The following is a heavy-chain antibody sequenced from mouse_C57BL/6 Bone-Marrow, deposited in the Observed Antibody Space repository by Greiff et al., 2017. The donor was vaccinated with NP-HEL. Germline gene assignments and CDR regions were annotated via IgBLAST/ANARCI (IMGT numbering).Heavy chain of an antibody. CDR1: GYTFTSYW. V-gene: IGHV1-69*01. J-gene: IGHJ2*01. CDR3: GRNDY. Sequence: QVQLQQPGAELVMPGASVKLSCKASGYTFTSYWMHWVKQRPGQGLEWIGEIDPSDSYTNYNQKFKGKSTLTVDKSSSTAYMQLRSLTSEDSAVYEWGRNDYGGRGTTLTVTS. CDR2: IDPSDSYT.